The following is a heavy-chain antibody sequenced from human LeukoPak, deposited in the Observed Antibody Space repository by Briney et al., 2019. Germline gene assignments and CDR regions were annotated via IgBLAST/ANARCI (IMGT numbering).Heavy chain of an antibody. D-gene: IGHD4-17*01. J-gene: IGHJ3*01. CDR3: AAPSARSTVTTWSAFDL. V-gene: IGHV1-24*01. CDR2: FYPEDDRG. CDR1: GYRLTELY. Sequence: ASVTVSCKVSGYRLTELYIYWVRQAPGEGPEWMGGFYPEDDRGIYAQKFQGRVTMTEDTSTNTAYMELSSLRSEDSAMYYCAAPSARSTVTTWSAFDLWGQGTMVTVSS.